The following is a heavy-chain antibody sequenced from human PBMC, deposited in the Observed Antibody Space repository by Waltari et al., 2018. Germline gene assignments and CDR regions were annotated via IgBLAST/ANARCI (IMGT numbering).Heavy chain of an antibody. CDR1: GFSLSTSGVG. J-gene: IGHJ4*02. D-gene: IGHD6-6*01. CDR2: IYWNDEK. Sequence: QITLKESGPTLVKPTQTLTLTCTFSGFSLSTSGVGVGWIRQPPGKAVEWLAIIYWNDEKRYSPSLKSRLTITKDTSKNQVVLTMTNMDPVDTATYYCAHSFWRGIAARPPTFDYWGQGTLVTVSS. CDR3: AHSFWRGIAARPPTFDY. V-gene: IGHV2-5*01.